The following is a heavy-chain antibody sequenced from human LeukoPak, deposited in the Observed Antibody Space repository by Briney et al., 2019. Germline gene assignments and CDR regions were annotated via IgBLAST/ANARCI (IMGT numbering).Heavy chain of an antibody. Sequence: PSETLSLTCAVYGGSFSGYYWSWIRQPPGKGLEWIGEINHSGSTNYNPSLKSRVTISVDTSKNQFSLKLSSVTAADTAVYYCARQVDRQWLVFGYWGQGTLVTVSS. V-gene: IGHV4-34*01. J-gene: IGHJ4*02. CDR3: ARQVDRQWLVFGY. CDR1: GGSFSGYY. CDR2: INHSGST. D-gene: IGHD6-19*01.